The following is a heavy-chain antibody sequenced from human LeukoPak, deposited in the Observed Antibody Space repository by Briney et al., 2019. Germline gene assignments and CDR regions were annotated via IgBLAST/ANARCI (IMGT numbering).Heavy chain of an antibody. J-gene: IGHJ6*03. V-gene: IGHV3-48*01. D-gene: IGHD1-26*01. Sequence: QTGGSLRLSFAASGFTFSSYSMNWVRQAPGKGLEWVSYITTRSATYYTDSVKGRFTISRDNAKDSVYLQMNSLRADDTAVYYCARVRGAGLQYYYMDVWGKGTTVTVSS. CDR2: ITTRSAT. CDR3: ARVRGAGLQYYYMDV. CDR1: GFTFSSYS.